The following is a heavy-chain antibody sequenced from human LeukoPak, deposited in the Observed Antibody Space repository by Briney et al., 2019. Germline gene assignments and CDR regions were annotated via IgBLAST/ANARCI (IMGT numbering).Heavy chain of an antibody. V-gene: IGHV3-53*01. CDR2: IYTTGNT. CDR1: GFTVSSNS. Sequence: GGSLRLSCTVSGFTVSSNSMSWVRQAPGKGLEWVSFIYTTGNTHNSDSVKGRFTISRDSSKNSLYLQMNSLRAEDTAVYYCARESYYYDSSGYASVGAFDIWGQGTMVTVSS. D-gene: IGHD3-22*01. CDR3: ARESYYYDSSGYASVGAFDI. J-gene: IGHJ3*02.